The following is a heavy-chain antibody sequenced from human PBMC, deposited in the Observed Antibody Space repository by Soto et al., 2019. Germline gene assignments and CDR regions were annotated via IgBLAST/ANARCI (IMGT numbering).Heavy chain of an antibody. J-gene: IGHJ4*02. Sequence: GGSLRLSCAASGFTFDDYTTHWVRQAPGKGLEWVSSISSSSSSIYYADSVKGRFTISRDNAENSLYLQMNSLRAEDTAVYYCARSPVMITFGGVIAYFDYWGLGTLVSVSS. D-gene: IGHD3-16*02. V-gene: IGHV3-21*01. CDR1: GFTFDDYT. CDR2: ISSSSSSI. CDR3: ARSPVMITFGGVIAYFDY.